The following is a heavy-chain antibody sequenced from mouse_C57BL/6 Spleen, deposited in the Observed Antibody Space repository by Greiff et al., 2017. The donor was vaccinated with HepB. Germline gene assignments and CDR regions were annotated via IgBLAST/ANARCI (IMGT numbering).Heavy chain of an antibody. CDR2: IYPGDGDT. J-gene: IGHJ4*01. V-gene: IGHV1-82*01. D-gene: IGHD2-1*01. Sequence: VQLQESGPELVKPGASVKISCKASGYAFSSSWMNWVKQRPGKGLEWIGRIYPGDGDTNYNGKFKGKATLTADKSSSTADMQLSSLTSEDSAVYFCAREGGNYELDYAMDYWGQGTSVTVSS. CDR1: GYAFSSSW. CDR3: AREGGNYELDYAMDY.